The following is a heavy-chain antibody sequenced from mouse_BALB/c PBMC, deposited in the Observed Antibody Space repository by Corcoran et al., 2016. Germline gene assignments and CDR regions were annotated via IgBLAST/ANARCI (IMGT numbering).Heavy chain of an antibody. CDR2: IDPANGNT. CDR1: GFNIKDTY. Sequence: EGERQQSGAELVKPGASVKLSCTASGFNIKDTYMHWVKQRPEQGLEWIGRIDPANGNTKYDPKFQGKATITADTSSNTAYLQLSSLTSEDTAVYYCARGYDDGPYAMDYWGQGTSVTVSS. CDR3: ARGYDDGPYAMDY. J-gene: IGHJ4*01. D-gene: IGHD2-14*01. V-gene: IGHV14-3*02.